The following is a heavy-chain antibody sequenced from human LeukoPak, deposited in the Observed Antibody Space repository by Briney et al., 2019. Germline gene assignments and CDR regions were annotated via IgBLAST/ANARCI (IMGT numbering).Heavy chain of an antibody. Sequence: SETLSLTCAVSGGSISSSSYYWGWLRQPPGKGREGIGRIYYSGSTYYNPSLKSRVTISVDTSKTKFSLKLSSVTAADTDVYYCARDAGDYYDSSGYPDYWGQGTLVTVSS. D-gene: IGHD3-22*01. CDR3: ARDAGDYYDSSGYPDY. CDR1: GGSISSSSYY. CDR2: IYYSGST. V-gene: IGHV4-39*07. J-gene: IGHJ4*02.